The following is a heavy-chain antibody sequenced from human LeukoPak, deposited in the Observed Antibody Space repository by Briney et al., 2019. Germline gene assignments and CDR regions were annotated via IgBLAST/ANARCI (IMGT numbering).Heavy chain of an antibody. CDR1: GFTFSSYW. D-gene: IGHD2-2*01. Sequence: GGSLRLYCAASGFTFSSYWMSWVRQAPGKGLEWVANIKQDGSEKYYVDSVKGRFTISRDNAKNSLYLQMNSLRAEDTAVYYCARDLRYCSSTSCSRYYYYYYGMDVWGQGTTVTVSS. CDR2: IKQDGSEK. CDR3: ARDLRYCSSTSCSRYYYYYYGMDV. J-gene: IGHJ6*02. V-gene: IGHV3-7*01.